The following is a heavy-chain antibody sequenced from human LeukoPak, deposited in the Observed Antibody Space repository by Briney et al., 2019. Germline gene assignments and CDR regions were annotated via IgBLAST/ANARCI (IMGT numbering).Heavy chain of an antibody. D-gene: IGHD3-10*01. V-gene: IGHV1-8*01. J-gene: IGHJ4*02. CDR3: ARRGWYPDY. CDR2: MSPKSGNT. CDR1: GYTFTSYD. Sequence: ASVKVSCKASGYTFTSYDINWVRQATGHGFEWMGWMSPKSGNTGYAQNFQGRVTMTRDTSISTAYMELSSLRSDDTAVYYCARRGWYPDYWGQGTLVTVSS.